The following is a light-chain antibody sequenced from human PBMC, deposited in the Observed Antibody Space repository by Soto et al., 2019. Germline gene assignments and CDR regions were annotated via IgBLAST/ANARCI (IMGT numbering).Light chain of an antibody. CDR2: EVS. CDR1: SSNIGNYDF. Sequence: SSLTQPASVSGSPGQSITISCTGTSSNIGNYDFVSWYQQATGTAPKAMIHEVSSRPSGVSNRFSGSKSGNTASLTISGLQAEGEAYYYCSSYTTSTSFILFGGGTKVTV. J-gene: IGLJ2*01. CDR3: SSYTTSTSFIL. V-gene: IGLV2-14*01.